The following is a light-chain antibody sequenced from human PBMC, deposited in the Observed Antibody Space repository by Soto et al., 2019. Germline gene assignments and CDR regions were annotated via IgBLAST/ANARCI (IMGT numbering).Light chain of an antibody. Sequence: IQMTQSPSTLSASVGDRVAITCRARQSIGIWLDWYQQKPGKAPRFLIYKESTLESGVPSRFSGSGSGTEFTLTISSLQPEDFGSDYCHHYKDYSWTFGQGTKVEIK. CDR2: KES. CDR1: QSIGIW. CDR3: HHYKDYSWT. V-gene: IGKV1-5*03. J-gene: IGKJ1*01.